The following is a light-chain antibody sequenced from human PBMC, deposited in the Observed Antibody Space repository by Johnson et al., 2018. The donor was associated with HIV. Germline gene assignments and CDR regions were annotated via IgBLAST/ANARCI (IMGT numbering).Light chain of an antibody. V-gene: IGLV1-51*02. CDR1: ISNIGSNT. CDR3: GTWDNSLNTGGV. Sequence: QSVLTQSPSASGTPGQRVTISCSGSISNIGSNTVNWYQHLPGTAPKLLIYENNKRPSGIPDRFSGSKSGTSATLGITGLQTGDEADYYCGTWDNSLNTGGVFGTGTKVTVL. J-gene: IGLJ1*01. CDR2: ENN.